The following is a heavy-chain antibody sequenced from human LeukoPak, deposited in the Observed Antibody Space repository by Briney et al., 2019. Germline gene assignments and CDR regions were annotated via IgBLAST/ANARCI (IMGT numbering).Heavy chain of an antibody. CDR1: GGSFSGYY. CDR2: INHSGST. V-gene: IGHV4-34*01. J-gene: IGHJ4*02. CDR3: ARGSRTCNFDY. Sequence: PSATLSLTCAVYGGSFSGYYWSWIRQPPGKGLEWIGEINHSGSTNYNSSLKSRITISVDTSKNQFSLKLSSVTAADAAVYYCARGSRTCNFDYWGQGTLVTVSS. D-gene: IGHD2-2*01.